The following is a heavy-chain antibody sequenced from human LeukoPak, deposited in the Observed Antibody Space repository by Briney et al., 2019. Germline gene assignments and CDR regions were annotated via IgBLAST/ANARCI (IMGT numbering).Heavy chain of an antibody. CDR3: ARGTYYYDSSGYYLFDY. Sequence: GGSLRLSCAASGFTFSSYAVHWVRQAPGKGLEWVAVISYDGSNKYYADSVKGRFTISRDNSKNTLYLQMNSLRAEDTAVYYCARGTYYYDSSGYYLFDYWGQGTLVTVSS. J-gene: IGHJ4*02. V-gene: IGHV3-30-3*01. CDR2: ISYDGSNK. CDR1: GFTFSSYA. D-gene: IGHD3-22*01.